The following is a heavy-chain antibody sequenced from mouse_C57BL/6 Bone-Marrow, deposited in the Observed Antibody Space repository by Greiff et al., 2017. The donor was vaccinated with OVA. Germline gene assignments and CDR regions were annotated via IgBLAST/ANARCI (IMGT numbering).Heavy chain of an antibody. CDR2: IDPSDSYT. CDR1: GYTFTSYW. J-gene: IGHJ1*03. V-gene: IGHV1-69*01. D-gene: IGHD2-5*01. CDR3: ARDSNYVGYWYFDV. Sequence: QVQLQQPGAELVMPGASVKLSCKASGYTFTSYWMHWVKQRPGQGLEWIGEIDPSDSYTNYNQKFKGKSTLTVDKSSSTAYMQLSSLTSEDSAVYYCARDSNYVGYWYFDVWGTGTTVTVSS.